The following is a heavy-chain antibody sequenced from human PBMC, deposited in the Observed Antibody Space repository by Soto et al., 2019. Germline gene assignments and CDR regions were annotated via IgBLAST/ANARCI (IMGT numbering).Heavy chain of an antibody. CDR2: IDHSGTT. V-gene: IGHV4-34*01. CDR1: GGSLSGYY. D-gene: IGHD2-15*01. Sequence: SETLSLTCAVYGGSLSGYYWSWIRQPPGKGLEWIGEIDHSGTTNYNPSLKSRVTISVDTSKNQFSLKLSSVTAADTAVYYCATTAYCSGGSCWGQGTLVTVSS. CDR3: ATTAYCSGGSC. J-gene: IGHJ4*02.